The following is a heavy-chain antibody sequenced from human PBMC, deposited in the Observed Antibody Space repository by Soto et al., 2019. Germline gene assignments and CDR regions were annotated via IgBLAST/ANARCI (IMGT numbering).Heavy chain of an antibody. Sequence: ASETLSLTCTASGGSVSSGSYYWSWIRQPPGKGLEWIGYIYYSGSTNYNPSLKSRVTISVDTSKNQFSLQLSSVTAADTAVYYCARGNRLRFLEWLPTGFDYWGQGTLVTVSS. J-gene: IGHJ4*02. CDR3: ARGNRLRFLEWLPTGFDY. D-gene: IGHD3-3*01. CDR2: IYYSGST. V-gene: IGHV4-61*01. CDR1: GGSVSSGSYY.